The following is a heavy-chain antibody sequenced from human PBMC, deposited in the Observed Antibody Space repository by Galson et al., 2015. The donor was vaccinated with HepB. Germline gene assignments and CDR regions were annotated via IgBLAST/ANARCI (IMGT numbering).Heavy chain of an antibody. D-gene: IGHD1-26*01. CDR2: IIPIFGTA. CDR1: GGTFSSYA. J-gene: IGHJ4*02. CDR3: ARVPTPSLRWELPYYFDY. V-gene: IGHV1-69*13. Sequence: SVKVSCKASGGTFSSYAISWVRQAPGQGLEWMGGIIPIFGTANYAQKFQGRVTITADESTSTAYMELSSLRSEDTAVYYCARVPTPSLRWELPYYFDYWGQGTLVTVSS.